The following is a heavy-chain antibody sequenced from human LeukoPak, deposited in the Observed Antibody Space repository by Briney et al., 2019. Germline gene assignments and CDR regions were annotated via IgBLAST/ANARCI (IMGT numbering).Heavy chain of an antibody. D-gene: IGHD6-19*01. Sequence: GASVKVSCTASGYTFTSYAMHWVRQAPGQRLEWMGWINAGNGNTKYSQKFQGRVTMTRDTSTSTVYMELSSLRSEDTAVYYCARDSYSSGWSGNFDYWGQGTLVTVSS. CDR3: ARDSYSSGWSGNFDY. CDR1: GYTFTSYA. J-gene: IGHJ4*02. CDR2: INAGNGNT. V-gene: IGHV1-3*01.